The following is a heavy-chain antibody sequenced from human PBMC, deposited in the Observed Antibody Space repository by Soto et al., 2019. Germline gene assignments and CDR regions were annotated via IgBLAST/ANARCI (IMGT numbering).Heavy chain of an antibody. CDR3: ARGGGYYGSGSYSYYGMDV. Sequence: LRLSCAVSGFIFSYYYMNWIRQAPGKGLEWVSYISSSGHSIYYADSVKGRFTISRDNAKNSLYLQMNSLRAEDTAVYYCARGGGYYGSGSYSYYGMDVWGQGTTVTVSS. CDR2: ISSSGHSI. J-gene: IGHJ6*02. CDR1: GFIFSYYY. D-gene: IGHD3-10*01. V-gene: IGHV3-11*01.